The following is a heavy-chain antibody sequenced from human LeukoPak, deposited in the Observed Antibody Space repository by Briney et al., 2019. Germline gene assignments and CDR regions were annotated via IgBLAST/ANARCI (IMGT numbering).Heavy chain of an antibody. D-gene: IGHD2-2*02. V-gene: IGHV3-23*01. CDR1: GFTFDKYA. CDR3: AKLRAYRSDDMDL. Sequence: PGGSQRLSCAASGFTFDKYAMSWARQAPGKGLEWVSAISGSGDRTYYADSVKGRFPIPRDNSKSTLYLQMNSLRAEDTAVYYCAKLRAYRSDDMDLWGQGTTVTVSS. CDR2: ISGSGDRT. J-gene: IGHJ6*02.